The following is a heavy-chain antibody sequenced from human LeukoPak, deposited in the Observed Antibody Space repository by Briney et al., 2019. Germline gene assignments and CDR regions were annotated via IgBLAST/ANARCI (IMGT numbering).Heavy chain of an antibody. CDR3: ARDKGVVVFNWFDP. CDR2: ISYDGSNK. D-gene: IGHD3-22*01. V-gene: IGHV3-30*01. J-gene: IGHJ5*02. Sequence: GRSLRLSCAASGFTFSSYAMHWVRQAPGKGLEWVAVISYDGSNKYYADSVKGRFTISRDNSKNTPYLQMNSLRAEDTAVYYCARDKGVVVFNWFDPWGQGTLVTVSS. CDR1: GFTFSSYA.